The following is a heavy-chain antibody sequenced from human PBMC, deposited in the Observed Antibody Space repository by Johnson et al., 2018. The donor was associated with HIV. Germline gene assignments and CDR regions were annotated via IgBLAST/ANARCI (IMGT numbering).Heavy chain of an antibody. CDR2: IHSDGSSS. Sequence: VQLVESGGGLVQPGGSLRLSCAASGFAFRTYWMVWVRQVPGKGPVWVSRIHSDGSSSAYADSVKGRFTNSRDNSKNTRYLQMNSLRAEDTAMYYCARDQTGGSSWWSQGTMVTVSS. J-gene: IGHJ3*01. CDR3: ARDQTGGSSW. V-gene: IGHV3-74*01. CDR1: GFAFRTYW. D-gene: IGHD1-26*01.